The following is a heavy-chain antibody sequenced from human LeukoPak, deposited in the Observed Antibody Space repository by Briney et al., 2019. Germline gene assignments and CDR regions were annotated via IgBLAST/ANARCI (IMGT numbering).Heavy chain of an antibody. V-gene: IGHV3-53*01. D-gene: IGHD3-10*01. CDR3: ARDSGRFDVFDI. Sequence: GGSLRLSCAASGFIVSSNYMSWVRQAPGKGLEWVSVIYSDGRTYYADSVKGRFTISRDNSKNTLYLQMNSLRAEDTAVYYCARDSGRFDVFDIWGQGTMVTVSS. J-gene: IGHJ3*02. CDR1: GFIVSSNY. CDR2: IYSDGRT.